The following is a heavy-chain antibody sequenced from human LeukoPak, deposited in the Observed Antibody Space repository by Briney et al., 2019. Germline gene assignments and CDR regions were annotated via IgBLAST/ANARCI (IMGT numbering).Heavy chain of an antibody. CDR3: ASGFSSSWATFDY. V-gene: IGHV4-34*01. CDR2: ITYTGST. CDR1: GFTFSDYY. Sequence: GSLRLSCAASGFTFSDYYMSWIRQPPGKGLEWIGTITYTGSTSYNPSLKSRVTISVDTSKNQFSLKLSSVTAADTAVYYCASGFSSSWATFDYWGRGTLVTVSS. J-gene: IGHJ4*02. D-gene: IGHD6-13*01.